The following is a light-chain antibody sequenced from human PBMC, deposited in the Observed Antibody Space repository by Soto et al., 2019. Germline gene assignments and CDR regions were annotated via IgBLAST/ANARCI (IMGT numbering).Light chain of an antibody. Sequence: QSVLTQPPSVSGAPGQRVTISCTGSSSNIGAGYDVHWYQQLPGTAPKFLIYGNNNRPSGVPDRFSGSKSGTSASLAITGLQAEDEADYYCQSYDSSLSGHVVFGGGTKLT. CDR2: GNN. CDR1: SSNIGAGYD. V-gene: IGLV1-40*01. CDR3: QSYDSSLSGHVV. J-gene: IGLJ2*01.